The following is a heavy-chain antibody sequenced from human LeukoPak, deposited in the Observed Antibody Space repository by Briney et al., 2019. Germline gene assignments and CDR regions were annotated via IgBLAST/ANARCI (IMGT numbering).Heavy chain of an antibody. CDR3: AGYGFYPY. CDR1: GFTVSTYD. Sequence: GGSLRLSCAASGFTVSTYDMHWVRQAPGEGPQWIAYFGISGTIYYADSVRGRFTISRDSAKNSLHLEMNSLRVDDTAIYYCAGYGFYPYWGQGTPVTVSS. V-gene: IGHV3-48*01. J-gene: IGHJ4*02. D-gene: IGHD5-18*01. CDR2: FGISGTI.